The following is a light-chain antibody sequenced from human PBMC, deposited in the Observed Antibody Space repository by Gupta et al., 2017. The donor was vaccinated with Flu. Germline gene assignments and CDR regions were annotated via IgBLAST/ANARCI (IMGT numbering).Light chain of an antibody. CDR3: LQTYSSSPKN. J-gene: IGKJ4*01. V-gene: IGKV1-39*01. CDR2: AAS. CDR1: QSISSY. Sequence: SSLSASVGDRVIITCRASQSISSYLHWYQQKPGKAPKILIYAASSLQSGVPSRFSGSGSGTDFTLTISRLQPEDFATYFCLQTYSSSPKNFGGGTRVEIK.